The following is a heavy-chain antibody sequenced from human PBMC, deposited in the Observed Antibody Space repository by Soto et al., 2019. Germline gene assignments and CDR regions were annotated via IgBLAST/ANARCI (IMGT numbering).Heavy chain of an antibody. CDR2: IWPGNSDT. CDR1: GYDFFDYW. J-gene: IGHJ4*02. D-gene: IGHD2-8*01. V-gene: IGHV5-51*01. CDR3: ARVAGYCSSGICYNFDY. Sequence: GESLKISCRGSGYDFFDYWIVWVRQVPGRGLEWMGMIWPGNSDTKYSPSFQGQVTISADKSIGTAYLRWSSLKAPDSAIYYCARVAGYCSSGICYNFDYWGQGALVTVSS.